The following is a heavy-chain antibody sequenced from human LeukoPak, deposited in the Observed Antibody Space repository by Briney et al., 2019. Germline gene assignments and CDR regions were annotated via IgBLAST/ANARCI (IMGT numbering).Heavy chain of an antibody. V-gene: IGHV4-39*07. D-gene: IGHD3-22*01. J-gene: IGHJ4*02. CDR3: ATLGFSSGYYYYFDH. Sequence: ASETLSLTCTVSGGSIGSSSYYWGWIRQPPGKGLEWIGSIYYSGSTYYNPSLKSRVTISVDTSRNQFSLKLSSVTAADTAVYYCATLGFSSGYYYYFDHWGQGTLVTVSS. CDR1: GGSIGSSSYY. CDR2: IYYSGST.